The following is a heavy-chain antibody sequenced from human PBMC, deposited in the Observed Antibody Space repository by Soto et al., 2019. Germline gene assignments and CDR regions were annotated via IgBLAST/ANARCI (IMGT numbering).Heavy chain of an antibody. D-gene: IGHD3-16*01. CDR3: AKSYVMLVAVSTFDY. J-gene: IGHJ4*02. CDR1: GYSISSGSY. Sequence: ENLPLTCTVSGYSISSGSYWGWIRQPPGKGPEWIASIYHGGTTFYNPSLKSRVTVSVDKSNNQFSLKLRSVTAADTAVYYCAKSYVMLVAVSTFDYRGQGTLGTV. V-gene: IGHV4-38-2*02. CDR2: IYHGGTT.